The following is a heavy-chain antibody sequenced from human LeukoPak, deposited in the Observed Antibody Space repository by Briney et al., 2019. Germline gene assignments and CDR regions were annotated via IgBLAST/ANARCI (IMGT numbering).Heavy chain of an antibody. CDR1: GYTFTSYD. CDR3: AGGRTFSSSWYRSDYYYYMDV. V-gene: IGHV1-8*03. D-gene: IGHD6-13*01. Sequence: GASVKVSCKASGYTFTSYDINWVRQATGQGLEWMGWMNPKSGNTGYAQKFQGRVTITRNTSISTAYMELSSLRSEDTAVYYCAGGRTFSSSWYRSDYYYYMDVWGKGTTVTVSS. J-gene: IGHJ6*03. CDR2: MNPKSGNT.